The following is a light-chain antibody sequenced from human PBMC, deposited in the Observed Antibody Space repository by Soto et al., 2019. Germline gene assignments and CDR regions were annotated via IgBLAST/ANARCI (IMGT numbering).Light chain of an antibody. CDR3: QSYDSSLSVV. CDR1: SSNIGAGYD. V-gene: IGLV1-40*01. CDR2: GNN. J-gene: IGLJ2*01. Sequence: QAVVTQPPSVSGAPGQRVTISCTGSSSNIGAGYDVHWYQHLPGTAPKLLIYGNNNRPSGVPDRFSGYKSGTSASLAITGLQAEDEADYSCQSYDSSLSVVFGGGTQLTVL.